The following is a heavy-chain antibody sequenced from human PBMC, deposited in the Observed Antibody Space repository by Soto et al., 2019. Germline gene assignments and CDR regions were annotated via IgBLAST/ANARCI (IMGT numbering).Heavy chain of an antibody. CDR1: GGSVSSGSYY. V-gene: IGHV4-61*01. CDR3: WGGHPDYYYYYGMDV. CDR2: IYYSGST. D-gene: IGHD3-16*01. Sequence: QVQLQESGPGLVKPSETLSLTCTVSGGSVSSGSYYWSWIRQPPGKGLEWIGYIYYSGSTNYNPSLKSRVTISVDTSKNQFSLKLSSVTAADTAVYYCWGGHPDYYYYYGMDVWGQGTTVTVSS. J-gene: IGHJ6*02.